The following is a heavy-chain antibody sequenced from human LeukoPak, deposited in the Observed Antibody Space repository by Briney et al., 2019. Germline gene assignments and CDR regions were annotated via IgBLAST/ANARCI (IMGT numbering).Heavy chain of an antibody. CDR1: GGSISSYY. V-gene: IGHV4-4*07. CDR2: IYTSGST. D-gene: IGHD2-15*01. J-gene: IGHJ5*02. CDR3: AREKGIGWFDP. Sequence: SETLSLTCTVSGGSISSYYWSWIRQPAGKGLGWIGRIYTSGSTKYNPSLKSRVSMSVDTSKNQVSLKLSSVTAADTAVYYCAREKGIGWFDPWGQGTLVTV.